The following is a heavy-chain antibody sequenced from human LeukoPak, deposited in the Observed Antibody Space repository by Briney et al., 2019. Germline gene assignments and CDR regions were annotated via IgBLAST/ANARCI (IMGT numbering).Heavy chain of an antibody. D-gene: IGHD1-1*01. J-gene: IGHJ4*02. CDR2: IYPSGGT. CDR1: GGSISSYY. CDR3: ARGSSGTAFDY. Sequence: SETLSLTCTVSGGSISSYYWSWIRQPAGKGLEWIGRIYPSGGTNYNPSLKSRVTMSLDTSKNQFSLKLTSVTAADTAVYYCARGSSGTAFDYWGQGTLVTVSS. V-gene: IGHV4-4*07.